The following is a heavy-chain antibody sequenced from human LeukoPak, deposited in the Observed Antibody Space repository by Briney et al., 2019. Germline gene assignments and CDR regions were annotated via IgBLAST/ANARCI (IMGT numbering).Heavy chain of an antibody. J-gene: IGHJ4*02. CDR3: AKEYSSGWYIIDY. CDR1: GFTLSSYA. D-gene: IGHD6-19*01. Sequence: QPGGSLRLSCAASGFTLSSYAMSWVRQAPGKGLEWVSAISGSGGSTYYADSVKGRFTISRDQSKNTLYLQMNSLRAEDTAVYYCAKEYSSGWYIIDYWGQGTLVTVSS. CDR2: ISGSGGST. V-gene: IGHV3-23*01.